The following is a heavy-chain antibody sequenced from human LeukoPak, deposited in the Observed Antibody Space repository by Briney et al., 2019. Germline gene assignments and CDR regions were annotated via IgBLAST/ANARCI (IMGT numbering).Heavy chain of an antibody. J-gene: IGHJ4*02. D-gene: IGHD6-19*01. V-gene: IGHV3-49*04. CDR2: IRSKAYGGTT. CDR3: TRSPSGWYNY. Sequence: GRSLRLSCTASGLTFGDYAMSCVRQAPGKGLEWVVFIRSKAYGGTTEYAASVKGRFNISRDDSKSIAYLQMNSLKTEDTAVYYCTRSPSGWYNYWGQGTLVSVSS. CDR1: GLTFGDYA.